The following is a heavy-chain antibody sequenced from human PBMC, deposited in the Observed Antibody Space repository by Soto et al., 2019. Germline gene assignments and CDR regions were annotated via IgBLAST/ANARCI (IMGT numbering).Heavy chain of an antibody. J-gene: IGHJ4*02. V-gene: IGHV1-58*01. Sequence: GASVKVSSKSSGFTFTSSAVQWVRQARGQRLEWIGWIVVGSGNTNYAQKFQESVTSTTEMSTSTAYLELSSLRSEDTAVYYCAALHSSSWYVYWGQGTLVTVSS. CDR2: IVVGSGNT. D-gene: IGHD6-13*01. CDR3: AALHSSSWYVY. CDR1: GFTFTSSA.